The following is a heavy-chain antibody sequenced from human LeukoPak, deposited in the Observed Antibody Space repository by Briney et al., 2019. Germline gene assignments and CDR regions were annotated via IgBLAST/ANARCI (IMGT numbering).Heavy chain of an antibody. Sequence: GGSLRLSCVASGFTFNNYAMSWVRQAPGKGLEWVSSISGSGPSTDYTDAVKGRFIISRDNSKNTLYLQMNSLRAEDTAVYYCARDHNYDSSGLDYWGQGTLVTVSS. J-gene: IGHJ4*02. CDR3: ARDHNYDSSGLDY. V-gene: IGHV3-23*01. D-gene: IGHD3-22*01. CDR1: GFTFNNYA. CDR2: ISGSGPST.